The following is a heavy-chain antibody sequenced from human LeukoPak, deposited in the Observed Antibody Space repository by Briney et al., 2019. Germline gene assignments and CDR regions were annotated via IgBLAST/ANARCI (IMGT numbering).Heavy chain of an antibody. J-gene: IGHJ4*02. Sequence: GGSLRLSCAASGFTFDGYAMHWVRHAPGKGLEWVSGISWNSGSIGYADSVKGRFTISRDNAKNSLYLQMNSLRAEDTALYYCAKDQGVMSEYYFDYWGQGTLVTVSS. V-gene: IGHV3-9*01. CDR2: ISWNSGSI. CDR1: GFTFDGYA. CDR3: AKDQGVMSEYYFDY. D-gene: IGHD2-8*01.